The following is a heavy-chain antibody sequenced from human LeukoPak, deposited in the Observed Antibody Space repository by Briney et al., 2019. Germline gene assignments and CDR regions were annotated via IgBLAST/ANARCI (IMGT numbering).Heavy chain of an antibody. Sequence: SETLSLTCAVYGGSFSGYYWSWIRQPPGKGLEWIGEINHSGSTNYNPSLKSRVTISVDTSKNQFSLKLSSVTAADTAVYYCARHTKTYYYGSGSYYGWFDPWGQGTLVTVSS. D-gene: IGHD3-10*01. CDR1: GGSFSGYY. CDR3: ARHTKTYYYGSGSYYGWFDP. CDR2: INHSGST. V-gene: IGHV4-34*01. J-gene: IGHJ5*02.